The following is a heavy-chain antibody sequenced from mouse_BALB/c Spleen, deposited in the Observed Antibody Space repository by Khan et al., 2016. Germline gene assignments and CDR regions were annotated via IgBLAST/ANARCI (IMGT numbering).Heavy chain of an antibody. V-gene: IGHV3-2*02. J-gene: IGHJ2*01. Sequence: EVKLEESGPGLVKPSQSLSLTCTVTGYSITSDYAWNWIRQFPGNKLEWMGYISYSGSTSYNPSLKSRISITRDTSKNQFFLQLNSVTTEDTATYYCARGGSWDYWGQGTTLTVSS. CDR3: ARGGSWDY. CDR2: ISYSGST. CDR1: GYSITSDYA.